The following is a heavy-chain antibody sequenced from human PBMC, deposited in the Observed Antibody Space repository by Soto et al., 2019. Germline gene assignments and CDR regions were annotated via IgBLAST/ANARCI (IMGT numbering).Heavy chain of an antibody. J-gene: IGHJ4*02. CDR3: ARNWGHATVVTGIDY. D-gene: IGHD2-15*01. Sequence: EVQLVESGGGLVKPGGSLRLSCAASGFTFSSYSMNWVRQAPGKGLEWVSSISSSSSYIYYADSVEGRFTISRDNAKNSLYLQMNSLRAEDTAVYYCARNWGHATVVTGIDYWGQGTLVTVSS. CDR2: ISSSSSYI. V-gene: IGHV3-21*01. CDR1: GFTFSSYS.